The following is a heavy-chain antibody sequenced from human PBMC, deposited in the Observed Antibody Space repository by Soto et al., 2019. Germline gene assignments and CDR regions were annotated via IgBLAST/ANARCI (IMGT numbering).Heavy chain of an antibody. Sequence: ETLSLTCQLSGCYLITYYWSWLRPPAGKGLEWIGRIHASGNTDYNPSLKSRVTMSVDTSKNQFSLRLTSLTAADTAVYYCARTPGWYFDVWGQGTLVNV. CDR2: IHASGNT. CDR1: GCYLITYY. J-gene: IGHJ4*02. CDR3: ARTPGWYFDV. V-gene: IGHV4-4*07. D-gene: IGHD6-19*01.